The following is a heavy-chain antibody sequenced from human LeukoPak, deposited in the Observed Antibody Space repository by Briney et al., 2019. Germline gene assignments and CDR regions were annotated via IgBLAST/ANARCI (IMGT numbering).Heavy chain of an antibody. V-gene: IGHV4-4*07. Sequence: PSETLSLTCTVSGGSISPYYWSWIRQPPGKGLEWIGRIYTSGNTNYNPSLKSRATMSVDTSKNQFSLKVSSVTAAGTAVYYCARGPSGASGHDYWGQGTLVTVSS. CDR2: IYTSGNT. J-gene: IGHJ4*02. D-gene: IGHD3-10*01. CDR1: GGSISPYY. CDR3: ARGPSGASGHDY.